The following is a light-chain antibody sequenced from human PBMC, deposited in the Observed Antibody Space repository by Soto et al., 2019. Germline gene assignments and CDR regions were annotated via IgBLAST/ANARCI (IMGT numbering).Light chain of an antibody. Sequence: QSVLPHPAYASGSPGQPITISCTRTSSDVGGYNYVSWYQQHPGKAPKLMIYDVSNRPSGVSNRFSGSKSGNTASLTISGLQAEDEADYYCSSYTSSITPYVFGTGTKVTVL. CDR2: DVS. CDR3: SSYTSSITPYV. J-gene: IGLJ1*01. V-gene: IGLV2-14*01. CDR1: SSDVGGYNY.